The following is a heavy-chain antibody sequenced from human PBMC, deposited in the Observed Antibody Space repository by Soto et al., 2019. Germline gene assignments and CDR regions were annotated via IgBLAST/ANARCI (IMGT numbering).Heavy chain of an antibody. CDR1: GGSFSGYY. D-gene: IGHD3-10*01. V-gene: IGHV4-34*01. Sequence: SETLSLTCAVYGGSFSGYYWSWIRQPPGKGLEWIGEINHSGSTNYNPSLKSRVTISVDTSKNQFSLKLSSVTAADTAVYYCARPDYYGSGSSNWFDPWGQGTLVTVSS. CDR2: INHSGST. J-gene: IGHJ5*02. CDR3: ARPDYYGSGSSNWFDP.